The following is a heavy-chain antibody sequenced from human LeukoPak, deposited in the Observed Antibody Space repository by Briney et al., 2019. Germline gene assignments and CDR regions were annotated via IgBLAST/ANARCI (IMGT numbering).Heavy chain of an antibody. J-gene: IGHJ4*02. CDR3: AKVRSSSWAIDY. D-gene: IGHD6-13*01. CDR2: ISYDGSDE. Sequence: PGRSLRLSCAASGFTFSNSGMHWVRQAPGKGLEWVAIISYDGSDEYSADSVSGRFTISRANSKNTLYLQMNKLTAEETAFYYCAKVRSSSWAIDYWGQGTLVTVSS. CDR1: GFTFSNSG. V-gene: IGHV3-30*18.